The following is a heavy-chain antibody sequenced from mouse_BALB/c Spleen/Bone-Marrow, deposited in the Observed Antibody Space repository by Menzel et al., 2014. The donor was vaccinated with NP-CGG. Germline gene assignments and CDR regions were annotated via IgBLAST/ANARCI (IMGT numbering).Heavy chain of an antibody. CDR2: ISDGGSYT. CDR1: GFTFSDYY. CDR3: ARFYYYGSSHFDV. V-gene: IGHV5-4*02. Sequence: EVKLVESGGGLVKPGGSLKLSCAASGFTFSDYYMYWVRQTPEKRLEWVATISDGGSYTYYPDSVKGRFTISRDNAKNNLYLQMSSLKSEDTAMYYCARFYYYGSSHFDVWGAGTTVTVSS. J-gene: IGHJ1*01. D-gene: IGHD1-1*01.